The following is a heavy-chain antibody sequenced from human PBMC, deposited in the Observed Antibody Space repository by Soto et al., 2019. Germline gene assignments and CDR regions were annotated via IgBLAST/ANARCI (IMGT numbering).Heavy chain of an antibody. Sequence: QVQLVRSGAEVKKPGASVKVSCKASGYTFTSYYMHWVRQAPGQGLEWMGIINPSGGSTSYAQKFQGRVTMTRDTSTSTVYMELSSLRSEDTAVYYCARESVDIVATTRVSGGMDVWGQGTTVTVSS. CDR3: ARESVDIVATTRVSGGMDV. CDR2: INPSGGST. D-gene: IGHD5-12*01. CDR1: GYTFTSYY. V-gene: IGHV1-46*01. J-gene: IGHJ6*02.